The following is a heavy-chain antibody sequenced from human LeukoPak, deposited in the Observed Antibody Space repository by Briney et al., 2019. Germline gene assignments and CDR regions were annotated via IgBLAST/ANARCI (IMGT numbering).Heavy chain of an antibody. CDR3: ARHPSPQLHHFDY. CDR1: GFTFTNYW. D-gene: IGHD2-2*01. CDR2: LPPDGLDI. V-gene: IGHV3-74*01. Sequence: GGSLRLSCAASGFTFTNYWMHWVRQAPGMGLVWVSRLPPDGLDIIYADSVKGRFTVSRDNAKNTVYLQMNNLRAEDTAVYYCARHPSPQLHHFDYWGQGTLVTVSS. J-gene: IGHJ4*02.